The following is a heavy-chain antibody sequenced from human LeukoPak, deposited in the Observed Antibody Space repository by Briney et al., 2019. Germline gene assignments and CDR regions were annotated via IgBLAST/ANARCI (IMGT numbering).Heavy chain of an antibody. J-gene: IGHJ3*02. CDR2: IATGGGT. Sequence: PGGSLRLSCAASGFTFSYYDMHWVRQATGKGLEWVSVIATGGGTYYAASVEGRFTISRENAKNSVYLQMSSLRAGDTAVYYCARGLPGVRGVDYVFDIWAKGQWSPSLQ. V-gene: IGHV3-13*04. CDR3: ARGLPGVRGVDYVFDI. CDR1: GFTFSYYD. D-gene: IGHD3-10*01.